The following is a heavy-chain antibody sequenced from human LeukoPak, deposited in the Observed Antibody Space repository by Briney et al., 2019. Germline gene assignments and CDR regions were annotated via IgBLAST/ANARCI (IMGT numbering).Heavy chain of an antibody. V-gene: IGHV4-59*01. CDR3: ARLLWFGELSNAFDI. Sequence: SETLSLTCTVSGGSISSYYWSWLRQPPGKGLEWMGYIYYSGSTNYNPSLKSRVTISVDTSKNQFSLKLSSVTAADTAVYYCARLLWFGELSNAFDIWGQGTMVTVSS. J-gene: IGHJ3*02. D-gene: IGHD3-10*01. CDR2: IYYSGST. CDR1: GGSISSYY.